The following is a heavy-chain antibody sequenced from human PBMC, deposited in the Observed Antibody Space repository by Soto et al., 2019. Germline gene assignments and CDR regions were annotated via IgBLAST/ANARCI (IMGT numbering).Heavy chain of an antibody. CDR2: IWYDGSNK. CDR1: GFTFSSYG. J-gene: IGHJ6*03. V-gene: IGHV3-33*01. Sequence: PGGSLRLSCAASGFTFSSYGMHWVRQAPGKGLEWVAVIWYDGSNKYYADSVKGRFTISRDNSKNTLYLQMNSLRAEDTAVYYCARAPYGDYSYYYYMDVWGKGTTVTVSS. D-gene: IGHD4-17*01. CDR3: ARAPYGDYSYYYYMDV.